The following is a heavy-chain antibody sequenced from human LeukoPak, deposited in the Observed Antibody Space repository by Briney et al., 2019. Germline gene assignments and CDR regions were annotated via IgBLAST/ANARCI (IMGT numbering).Heavy chain of an antibody. CDR3: ARDPSSSWPGYYMDV. Sequence: QTGGSLRLSCAASGFAFSTYAMQWVRQAPEKGLEYVSGISGNGDTIYYADSVKGRFTMSRDNSRNTLYLQMGSLRPEDTAVYYCARDPSSSWPGYYMDVWGKGTTVTVSS. D-gene: IGHD6-13*01. CDR1: GFAFSTYA. V-gene: IGHV3-64*02. CDR2: ISGNGDTI. J-gene: IGHJ6*03.